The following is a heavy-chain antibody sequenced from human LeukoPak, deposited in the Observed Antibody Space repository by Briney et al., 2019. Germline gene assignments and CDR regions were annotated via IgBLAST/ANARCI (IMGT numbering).Heavy chain of an antibody. CDR2: IHYSGSS. Sequence: SETLSLTCAVSGGSISTYYWSWIRQPPGKGLEWIGYIHYSGSSNYNPSLKSRVTISLDTSKNQFSLKLSSVSAADTAVYYCARGAAATYWGQGTLVTVSS. CDR3: ARGAAATY. J-gene: IGHJ4*02. V-gene: IGHV4-59*01. D-gene: IGHD6-13*01. CDR1: GGSISTYY.